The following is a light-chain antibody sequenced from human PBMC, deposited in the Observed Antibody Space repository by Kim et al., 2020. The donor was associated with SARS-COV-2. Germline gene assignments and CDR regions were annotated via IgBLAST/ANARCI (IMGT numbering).Light chain of an antibody. CDR3: SSHTLSGTWV. V-gene: IGLV2-14*01. Sequence: QSALTQPASVSGSPGQSITISCAGTTSVIGAYDYVSWFQQHPGKAPKLMIFDVTARPSGVSNRFSASKCGTTASLTISGLQAEDEAHYYCSSHTLSGTWVFGGGTQLTVL. CDR2: DVT. J-gene: IGLJ3*02. CDR1: TSVIGAYDY.